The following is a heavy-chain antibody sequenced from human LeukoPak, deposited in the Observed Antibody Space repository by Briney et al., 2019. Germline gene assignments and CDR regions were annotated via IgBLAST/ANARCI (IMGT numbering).Heavy chain of an antibody. CDR3: AKDLGSSWSTFDY. CDR2: IRYDGSNK. Sequence: GGSLRLSCAASGFTFISYSIHWVRQAPGKGLEWVAFIRYDGSNKYYADSVKGRFTISRDNSKNTVYLQMNSLRPEDTAVYYCAKDLGSSWSTFDYWGQGTLVTVSS. D-gene: IGHD6-13*01. V-gene: IGHV3-30*02. J-gene: IGHJ4*02. CDR1: GFTFISYS.